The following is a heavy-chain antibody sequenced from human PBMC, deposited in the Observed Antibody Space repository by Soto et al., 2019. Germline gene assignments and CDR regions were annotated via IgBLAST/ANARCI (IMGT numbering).Heavy chain of an antibody. CDR3: TKVAVVLNYFFHY. V-gene: IGHV3-43*01. J-gene: IGHJ4*02. D-gene: IGHD2-8*01. CDR1: GFKFDDYT. CDR2: ISRDGGRT. Sequence: GGSLRLSCAASGFKFDDYTMHWVRQAPGKGLEWVSLISRDGGRTHYADSVKGRFAISRDNSKKSLFLQMNSLRTADTALYYCTKVAVVLNYFFHYWGQGTQVTVSS.